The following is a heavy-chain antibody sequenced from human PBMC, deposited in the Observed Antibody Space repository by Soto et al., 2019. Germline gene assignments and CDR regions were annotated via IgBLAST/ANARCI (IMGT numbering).Heavy chain of an antibody. D-gene: IGHD4-17*01. Sequence: QVQLQESGPGLVKPSQTLSLTCTVSGGSISSGGYYWSWIRQHPGKGLEWIGSIYYSGSTYYNPSLKSRVNISVDTSKNQFSLKLSSVTAADTAVYYCARGQMTTVTSYYYYGMDVWGKGTTVTVSS. CDR3: ARGQMTTVTSYYYYGMDV. CDR1: GGSISSGGYY. CDR2: IYYSGST. V-gene: IGHV4-31*03. J-gene: IGHJ6*04.